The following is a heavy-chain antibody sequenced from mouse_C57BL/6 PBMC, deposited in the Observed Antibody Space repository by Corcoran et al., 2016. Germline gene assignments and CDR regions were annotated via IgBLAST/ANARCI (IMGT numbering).Heavy chain of an antibody. V-gene: IGHV1-26*01. J-gene: IGHJ2*01. CDR3: ARRDYYGSFDY. CDR1: GYTFTDYY. Sequence: EVQLQQSGPELVKPGASVKISCKASGYTFTDYYMNWVKQSHGKSLEWIGDINPNNGGSSYNQKFKGKATLTVDKSSSTAYMELRSLTSEDSAVYYCARRDYYGSFDYWGQGTTLTVS. CDR2: INPNNGGS. D-gene: IGHD1-1*01.